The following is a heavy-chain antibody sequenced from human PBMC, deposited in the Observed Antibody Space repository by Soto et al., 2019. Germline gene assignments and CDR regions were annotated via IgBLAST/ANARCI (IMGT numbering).Heavy chain of an antibody. J-gene: IGHJ6*02. Sequence: SETLSLTCAVSGYSISSGYYWGWIRQPPGKGLEWIGSIYHSGSTYYNPSLKSRVTISVDTSKNQFSLKLSSVTAADTAVYYCASCHIYYYYGMDVWGQGTTVTASS. V-gene: IGHV4-38-2*01. CDR1: GYSISSGYY. CDR3: ASCHIYYYYGMDV. CDR2: IYHSGST.